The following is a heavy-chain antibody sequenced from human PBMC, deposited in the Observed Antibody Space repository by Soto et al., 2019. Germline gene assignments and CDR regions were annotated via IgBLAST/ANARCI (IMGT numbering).Heavy chain of an antibody. CDR3: ARHPRAITIFGVVIIPTGMDV. Sequence: SSETLSLTCTVSGGSISSSSYYWGWIRQPPGKGLEWIGSIYYSGSTYYNPSLKSRVTISVDTSKNQFSLKLSSVTAADTAVYYCARHPRAITIFGVVIIPTGMDVWGQGTTVTVSS. CDR2: IYYSGST. J-gene: IGHJ6*02. V-gene: IGHV4-39*01. CDR1: GGSISSSSYY. D-gene: IGHD3-3*01.